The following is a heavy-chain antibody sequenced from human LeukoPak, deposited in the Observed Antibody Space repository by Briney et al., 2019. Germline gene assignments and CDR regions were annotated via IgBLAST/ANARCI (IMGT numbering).Heavy chain of an antibody. Sequence: GASVKVSCKASGYSFTWYFIHWVRQAPGQGLEWMGIIIPSDGSTSYAQKFQGRVTMTRDTSTSTVYMELTSLRSEDTAGYYCARGKVVTMVRGVIITYFDYWGQGTVVSVS. CDR1: GYSFTWYF. CDR3: ARGKVVTMVRGVIITYFDY. V-gene: IGHV1-46*01. D-gene: IGHD3-10*01. J-gene: IGHJ4*02. CDR2: IIPSDGST.